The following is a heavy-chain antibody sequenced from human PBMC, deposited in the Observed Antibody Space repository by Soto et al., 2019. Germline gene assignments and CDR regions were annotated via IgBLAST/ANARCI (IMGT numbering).Heavy chain of an antibody. Sequence: SETLSLTXTVSGGSISSSSHYWGWIRQPPGKGLEWIGTMSYSGSTYYNPSLKSRVTISVDTSKTQLSLKLSSVTAADTAVYYCANSGSYFSFDYWGQGTLVTVSS. CDR1: GGSISSSSHY. V-gene: IGHV4-39*01. CDR2: MSYSGST. CDR3: ANSGSYFSFDY. J-gene: IGHJ4*02. D-gene: IGHD1-26*01.